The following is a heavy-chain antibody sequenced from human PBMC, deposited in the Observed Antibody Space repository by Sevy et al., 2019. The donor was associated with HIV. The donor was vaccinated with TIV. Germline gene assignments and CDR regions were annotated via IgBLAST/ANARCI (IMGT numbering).Heavy chain of an antibody. D-gene: IGHD2-21*02. CDR3: SRRNDFAI. CDR2: VYYIGGT. Sequence: SETLSLTCTVSGGSINSDHWNWIRQPPGKGLEWIGYVYYIGGTNYNPSLKNRVTISVDSTKNQFSLKLTSVTAADTAGYYCSRRNDFAIWGQGTMVTVSS. J-gene: IGHJ3*02. CDR1: GGSINSDH. V-gene: IGHV4-59*08.